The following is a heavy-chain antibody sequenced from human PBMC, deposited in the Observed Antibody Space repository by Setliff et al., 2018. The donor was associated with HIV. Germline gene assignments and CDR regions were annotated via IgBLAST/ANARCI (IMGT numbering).Heavy chain of an antibody. CDR3: ARGAGDSAGLGFFYYLDV. Sequence: SETLSLTCTVSGGSISSSGYYWRWIRQPPGKGLEWIGSMYYSGNTHYNPSLQSRVTISVDTSKIQFSLKLNSVTAADTAVYYCARGAGDSAGLGFFYYLDVWAKGTTVTVSS. J-gene: IGHJ6*03. CDR2: MYYSGNT. V-gene: IGHV4-39*07. D-gene: IGHD7-27*01. CDR1: GGSISSSGYY.